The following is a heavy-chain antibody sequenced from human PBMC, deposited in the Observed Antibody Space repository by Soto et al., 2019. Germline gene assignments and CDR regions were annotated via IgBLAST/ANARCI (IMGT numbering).Heavy chain of an antibody. J-gene: IGHJ6*03. D-gene: IGHD2-2*01. V-gene: IGHV4-59*08. CDR2: IYYSGST. Sequence: SETLSLTCTVSGGSISSYYWSWIRQPPGKGLEWIGYIYYSGSTNYNPSLKSRVTISVDTSKNQFSLKLSSVTAADTAVYYCARHGKYQLLPGSGPRYYYYYYMDVWGKGTTVTVSS. CDR3: ARHGKYQLLPGSGPRYYYYYYMDV. CDR1: GGSISSYY.